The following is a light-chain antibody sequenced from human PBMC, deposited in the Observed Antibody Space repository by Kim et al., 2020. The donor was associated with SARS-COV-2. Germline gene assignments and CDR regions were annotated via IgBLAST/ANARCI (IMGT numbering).Light chain of an antibody. V-gene: IGLV3-19*01. J-gene: IGLJ2*01. Sequence: LGQPVRITCQGDSLRDYSASWYQQKAGQAPLLVIYGKNNRPSGIPDRFSGSTSGNTASLTITGAQAEDEADYYCNSRDKSDNHVLFGGGTQLTVL. CDR3: NSRDKSDNHVL. CDR1: SLRDYS. CDR2: GKN.